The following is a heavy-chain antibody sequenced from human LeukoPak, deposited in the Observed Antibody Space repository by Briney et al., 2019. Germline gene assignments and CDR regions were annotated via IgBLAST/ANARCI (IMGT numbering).Heavy chain of an antibody. J-gene: IGHJ6*02. CDR2: IYYSGNT. CDR3: ATQRSYYYYGMDV. CDR1: GGSISSTNYY. V-gene: IGHV4-39*01. Sequence: SETLSLTCTVSGGSISSTNYYWGWIRQPPGKGLEWIGSIYYSGNTYYTPSLKSRVTISVDTSKNQFSLKLSSVTAADTAVYYCATQRSYYYYGMDVWGQGTTVTVSS. D-gene: IGHD3-3*01.